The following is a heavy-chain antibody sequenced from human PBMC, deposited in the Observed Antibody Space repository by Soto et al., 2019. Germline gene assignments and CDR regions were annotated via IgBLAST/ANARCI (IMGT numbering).Heavy chain of an antibody. Sequence: SVKVSCKASGGTFSSYAISWVRQAPGQGLEWMGGIIPIFGTANYAQKFQGRVTITADKSTSTAYMELSSLRSEDTAVYYCARVGRAVAGIFWFDPWGQGTLVTVS. V-gene: IGHV1-69*06. J-gene: IGHJ5*02. CDR3: ARVGRAVAGIFWFDP. CDR1: GGTFSSYA. D-gene: IGHD6-19*01. CDR2: IIPIFGTA.